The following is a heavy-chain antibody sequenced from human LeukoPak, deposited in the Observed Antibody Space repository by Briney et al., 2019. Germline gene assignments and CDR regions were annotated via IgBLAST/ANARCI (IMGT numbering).Heavy chain of an antibody. Sequence: PGGSLSHSCAASGFAFSSYAMSWVRQPPGKGLEWVSVISRRDDYTYYADSVKGRFTISRDNSKNTLYLQMNTLRAQDTAVYYCANDYRSGSFHDFWGQGTLVTVSS. CDR1: GFAFSSYA. CDR2: ISRRDDYT. D-gene: IGHD3-10*01. CDR3: ANDYRSGSFHDF. V-gene: IGHV3-23*01. J-gene: IGHJ4*02.